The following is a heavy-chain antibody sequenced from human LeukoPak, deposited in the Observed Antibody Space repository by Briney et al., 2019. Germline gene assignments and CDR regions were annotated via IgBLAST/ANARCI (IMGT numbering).Heavy chain of an antibody. CDR2: IYTRVST. Sequence: SETLSLTCTVSGGSISSGSYYWSWIRQPPGKGREWIGRIYTRVSTNYNPSLKSRVTISVDTSKNQFSLKLSSVTAADTAVYYCAREALRITIFGVVNINLYYYYMDVWGKGTTVTVSS. CDR3: AREALRITIFGVVNINLYYYYMDV. J-gene: IGHJ6*03. CDR1: GGSISSGSYY. V-gene: IGHV4-61*02. D-gene: IGHD3-3*01.